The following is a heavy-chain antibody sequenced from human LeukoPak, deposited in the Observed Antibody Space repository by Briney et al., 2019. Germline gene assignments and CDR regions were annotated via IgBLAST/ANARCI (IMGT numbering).Heavy chain of an antibody. CDR2: IYYSGST. Sequence: SQTLSLTCTVSGGSISSGGYYWSWIRQHPGKGLEWIGYIYYSGSTYYNPSLKSRVTISVYTSKNQFSLKLSSVTAADTAVYYCARGHYDILTGPTGAFDYWGQGTLVTVSS. CDR3: ARGHYDILTGPTGAFDY. J-gene: IGHJ4*02. D-gene: IGHD3-9*01. V-gene: IGHV4-31*03. CDR1: GGSISSGGYY.